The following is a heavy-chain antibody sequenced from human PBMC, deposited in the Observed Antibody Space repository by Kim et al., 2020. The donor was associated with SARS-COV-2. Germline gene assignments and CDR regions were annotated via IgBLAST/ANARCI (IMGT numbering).Heavy chain of an antibody. CDR3: ARDGTGSGSGPHHYYYYYGMDV. V-gene: IGHV1-46*01. J-gene: IGHJ6*02. D-gene: IGHD1-26*01. CDR1: GYTFTSYY. Sequence: ASVKVSCKASGYTFTSYYMHWVRQAPGQGLEWMGIINPSGGSTSYAQKFQGRVTMTRDTSTSTVYMELSSLRSEDTAVYYCARDGTGSGSGPHHYYYYYGMDVWGQGTTVTVSS. CDR2: INPSGGST.